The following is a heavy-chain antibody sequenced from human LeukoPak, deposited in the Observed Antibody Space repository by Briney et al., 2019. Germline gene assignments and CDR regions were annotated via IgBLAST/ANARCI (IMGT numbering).Heavy chain of an antibody. CDR3: ARARVVAATRLYYYGMDV. D-gene: IGHD2-15*01. CDR1: GGSISSSSYY. Sequence: PSETLSLTCTVSGGSISSSSYYWGWIRQPPGKGLEWIGSIYYSGSTYYNPSLKSRVTISVDRSKNQFSLKLSSVTAADTAVYYCARARVVAATRLYYYGMDVWGQGTTVTVSS. J-gene: IGHJ6*02. V-gene: IGHV4-39*07. CDR2: IYYSGST.